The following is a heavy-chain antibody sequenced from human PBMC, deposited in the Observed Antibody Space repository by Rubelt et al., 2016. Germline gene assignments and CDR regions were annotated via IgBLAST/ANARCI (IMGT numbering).Heavy chain of an antibody. V-gene: IGHV7-4-1*02. Sequence: QVQLVQSGSELKKPGASVKVSCKASGYTFTSYAMNWVRQAPGQGLEWMGWIKPNTGNPTYAQGLTGRFVFSLDTSVSTAYLQISSLKAEDTAVYYCARKGDFWSGYLAWYYYGMDVWGQGTTVTVSS. CDR2: IKPNTGNP. CDR1: GYTFTSYA. J-gene: IGHJ6*02. D-gene: IGHD3-3*01. CDR3: ARKGDFWSGYLAWYYYGMDV.